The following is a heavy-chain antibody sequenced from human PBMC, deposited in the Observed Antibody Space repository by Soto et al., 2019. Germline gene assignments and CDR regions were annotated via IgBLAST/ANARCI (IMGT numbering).Heavy chain of an antibody. CDR3: ARGRYGDY. V-gene: IGHV1-18*01. D-gene: IGHD1-1*01. CDR1: GYTFTSYG. Sequence: QVHLVQSGAEVKKPRASVKVSCKASGYTFTSYGITSVRQAPGQGLEWRGWISAHNGNTDYAQKLQGRVIVTRDTSTSTTYMELRSLRSDDTALYYCARGRYGDYWGQGALVTVSS. CDR2: ISAHNGNT. J-gene: IGHJ4*02.